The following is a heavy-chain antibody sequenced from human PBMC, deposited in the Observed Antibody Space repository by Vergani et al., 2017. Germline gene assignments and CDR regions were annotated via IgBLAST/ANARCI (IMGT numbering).Heavy chain of an antibody. J-gene: IGHJ4*02. Sequence: EVQLVESGGGLVKPGGSLRLSCAASGFTFSSYSMNWVRQAPGKGLEWVSSISSSSSTIYYADSVKGRFTISRDNAKNSLYLQMNSLRAEDTAVYYCARSRIAARPIDYWGQGTLVTVSS. V-gene: IGHV3-21*01. CDR1: GFTFSSYS. D-gene: IGHD6-6*01. CDR2: ISSSSSTI. CDR3: ARSRIAARPIDY.